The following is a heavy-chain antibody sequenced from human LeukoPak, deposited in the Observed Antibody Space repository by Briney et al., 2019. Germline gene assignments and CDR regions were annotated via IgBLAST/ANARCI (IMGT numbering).Heavy chain of an antibody. CDR3: ATITMLRGVTIDY. CDR1: GGSIRSSSYY. V-gene: IGHV4-61*05. CDR2: IYYSGST. J-gene: IGHJ4*02. Sequence: SEALSLTCTVSGGSIRSSSYYWGWIRQPPGKRLEWIGYIYYSGSTNYNPSLKSRVTISVDTSKNQFSLKLSSVTAADTAVYYCATITMLRGVTIDYWGQGTLVTVSA. D-gene: IGHD3-10*01.